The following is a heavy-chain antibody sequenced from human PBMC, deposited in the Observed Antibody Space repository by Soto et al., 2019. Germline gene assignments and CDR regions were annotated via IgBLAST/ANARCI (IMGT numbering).Heavy chain of an antibody. V-gene: IGHV1-69*13. Sequence: GASVKVSCKASGGTFSTHAIIWVRQAPGHGLEWMGGIIPISGTTYYTQKSQGRVTITADEPTSTAFMELSSLKSEDTAVYYCARGLLSCSGGSGYHCDYYYGMDVWGQGTTVTV. J-gene: IGHJ6*02. CDR1: GGTFSTHA. CDR2: IIPISGTT. D-gene: IGHD2-15*01. CDR3: ARGLLSCSGGSGYHCDYYYGMDV.